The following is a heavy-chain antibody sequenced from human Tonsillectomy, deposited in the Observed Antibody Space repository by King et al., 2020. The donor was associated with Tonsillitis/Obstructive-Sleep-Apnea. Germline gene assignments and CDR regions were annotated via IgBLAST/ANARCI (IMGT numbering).Heavy chain of an antibody. J-gene: IGHJ4*02. D-gene: IGHD5-18*01. V-gene: IGHV5-51*01. Sequence: QLVQSGAEVKKPGESLKISCKGSGYYFSSYWIAWVRQMPGKGLEWMGIIYPGDSATRYSPSFQGQVTISADKSISTAYLQWSSLKASDTAMYYCARKGETAMAPYYFDYWGQGTLVTVSS. CDR3: ARKGETAMAPYYFDY. CDR1: GYYFSSYW. CDR2: IYPGDSAT.